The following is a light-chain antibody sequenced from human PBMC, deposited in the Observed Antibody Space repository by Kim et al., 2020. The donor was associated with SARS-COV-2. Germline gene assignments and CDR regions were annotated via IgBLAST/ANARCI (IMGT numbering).Light chain of an antibody. CDR2: AAS. J-gene: IGKJ5*01. V-gene: IGKV1-27*01. CDR1: QGISNY. Sequence: SVGDRVTITCPASQGISNYLAWYQQKPGKVPKLLIYAASTLQSGVPSRFSGSGSGTDFTLTISSLQPEDVATYYCQKYNSALPITFGQGTRLEIK. CDR3: QKYNSALPIT.